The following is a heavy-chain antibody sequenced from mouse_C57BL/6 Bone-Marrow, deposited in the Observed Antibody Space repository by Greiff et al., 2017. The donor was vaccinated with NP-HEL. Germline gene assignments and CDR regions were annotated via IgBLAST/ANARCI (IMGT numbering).Heavy chain of an antibody. D-gene: IGHD2-5*01. CDR3: ARDGAYSNSFYWYFDV. CDR2: IYPGSGNT. J-gene: IGHJ1*03. Sequence: QVQLQQSGAELVRPGASVKLSCKASGYTFTDHYINWVKQRPGQGLEWIARIYPGSGNTYYNETFKGKATLTAEKSSSTAYMQLSSLTSEDSAVYFCARDGAYSNSFYWYFDVWGTGTTVTVSS. V-gene: IGHV1-76*01. CDR1: GYTFTDHY.